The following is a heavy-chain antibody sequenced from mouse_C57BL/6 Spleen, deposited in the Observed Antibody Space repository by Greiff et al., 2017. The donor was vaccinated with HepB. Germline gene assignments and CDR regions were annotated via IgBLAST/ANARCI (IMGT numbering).Heavy chain of an antibody. V-gene: IGHV1-82*01. D-gene: IGHD2-3*01. CDR3: ARSDGYYVYWYFDV. CDR2: IYPGDGDT. J-gene: IGHJ1*03. Sequence: QVQLKESGPELVKPGASVKISCKASGYAFSSSWMNWVKQRPGKGLEWIGRIYPGDGDTNYNGKFKGKATLTADKSSSTAYMQLSSLTSEDSAVYFCARSDGYYVYWYFDVWGTGTTVTVSS. CDR1: GYAFSSSW.